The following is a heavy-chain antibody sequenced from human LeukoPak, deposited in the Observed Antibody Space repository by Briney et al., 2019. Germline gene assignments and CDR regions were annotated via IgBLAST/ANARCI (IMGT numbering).Heavy chain of an antibody. CDR2: ISAYNGNT. V-gene: IGHV1-18*04. J-gene: IGHJ4*02. CDR1: GYTFTGHY. CDR3: ARDHFGFDYSSPGY. D-gene: IGHD6-13*01. Sequence: ASVKVSCKASGYTFTGHYIHWVRQAPGQGLEWMGWISAYNGNTNYAQKLQGRVTMTTDTSTSTAYMELRSLRSDDTAVYYCARDHFGFDYSSPGYWGQGTLVTVSS.